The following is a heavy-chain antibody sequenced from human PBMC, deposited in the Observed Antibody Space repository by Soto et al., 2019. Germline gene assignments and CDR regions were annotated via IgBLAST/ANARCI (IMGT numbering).Heavy chain of an antibody. D-gene: IGHD1-26*01. V-gene: IGHV3-30*18. Sequence: QVQLVESGGGVVQPGRSLRLSCAASGFTFSHYALHWARQAPGKGLEWGALMSYEGSNEYYADSVKGRFTISRDNSKNTLYLQMNSLRAEDTAVYYCAKDGSHNFDYWGQGTLVTVSS. CDR3: AKDGSHNFDY. CDR1: GFTFSHYA. J-gene: IGHJ4*02. CDR2: MSYEGSNE.